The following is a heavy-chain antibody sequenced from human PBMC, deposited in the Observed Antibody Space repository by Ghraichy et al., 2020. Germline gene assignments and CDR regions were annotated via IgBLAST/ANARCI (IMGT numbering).Heavy chain of an antibody. CDR3: AADFYGSGSHYRSVDY. CDR2: LGGDGGSI. CDR1: GFAFSNFA. J-gene: IGHJ4*02. V-gene: IGHV3-23*01. Sequence: GESLNISCAASGFAFSNFALAWVRQAPGKGLEWVSALGGDGGSIQYGDSVKGRFSISRDNSKNTLFLQMNNLRAEDTAVYYCAADFYGSGSHYRSVDYWGQGTLVTVYS. D-gene: IGHD3-10*01.